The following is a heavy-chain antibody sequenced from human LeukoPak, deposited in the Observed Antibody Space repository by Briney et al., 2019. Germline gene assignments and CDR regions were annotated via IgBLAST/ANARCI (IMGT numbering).Heavy chain of an antibody. Sequence: SETLSLTCTVSGGSISSSSYYWGWIRQPPGKGLEWIGSIYYSGSTYYNPSLKSRVTISVDTSKNQFSLKLSSVTAADTAVYYCARTITFGGVIVNAFDIWGQGTMVTVPS. CDR1: GGSISSSSYY. J-gene: IGHJ3*02. CDR2: IYYSGST. CDR3: ARTITFGGVIVNAFDI. V-gene: IGHV4-39*01. D-gene: IGHD3-16*02.